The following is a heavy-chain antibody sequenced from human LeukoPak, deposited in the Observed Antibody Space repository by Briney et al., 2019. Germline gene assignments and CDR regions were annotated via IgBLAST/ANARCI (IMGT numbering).Heavy chain of an antibody. CDR2: ISAYNGNT. J-gene: IGHJ4*02. CDR1: GYTFTSYG. CDR3: ATSRGGYSSGWYDSFFDY. Sequence: ASVKVSCKASGYTFTSYGISWVRQAPGQGLEWMGWISAYNGNTNYAQKLQGRVTMTTDTSTSTAYMELRSLRSDDTAEYYCATSRGGYSSGWYDSFFDYWGQGTLVTVSS. V-gene: IGHV1-18*01. D-gene: IGHD6-19*01.